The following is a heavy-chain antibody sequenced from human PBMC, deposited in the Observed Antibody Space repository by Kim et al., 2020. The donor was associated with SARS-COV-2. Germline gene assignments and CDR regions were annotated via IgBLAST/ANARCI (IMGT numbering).Heavy chain of an antibody. J-gene: IGHJ4*02. Sequence: GGSLRLSCAASGFTVSSNYMTWVRQAPGKGLEWASVIYRGGSTYYADSVKGRFTISRDNYKNTLYLQMNSLRAEDTAAYYCGYGSGSYIEYWGQGTLVTV. CDR3: GYGSGSYIEY. CDR2: IYRGGST. V-gene: IGHV3-53*01. CDR1: GFTVSSNY. D-gene: IGHD3-10*01.